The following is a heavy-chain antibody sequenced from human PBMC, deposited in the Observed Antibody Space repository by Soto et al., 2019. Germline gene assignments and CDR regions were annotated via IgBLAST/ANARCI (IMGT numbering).Heavy chain of an antibody. D-gene: IGHD2-2*01. Sequence: ASVNVSCKASGYTFTSYDINWVRQATGQGLEWMGWMNPNSGNTGYAQKFQGRVTMTRNTSISTAYMELSSLRSEDTAVYYCARKGYCSSTSCDDAFDIWGQGTMVTVSS. CDR3: ARKGYCSSTSCDDAFDI. V-gene: IGHV1-8*01. J-gene: IGHJ3*02. CDR1: GYTFTSYD. CDR2: MNPNSGNT.